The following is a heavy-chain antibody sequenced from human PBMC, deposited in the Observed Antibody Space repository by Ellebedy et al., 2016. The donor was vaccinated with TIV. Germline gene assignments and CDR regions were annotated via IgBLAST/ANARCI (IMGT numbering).Heavy chain of an antibody. J-gene: IGHJ4*02. V-gene: IGHV4-38-2*02. Sequence: SETLSLTCNVSGSSISSYYYWGWVRQPPGKGLELIGSIFHGGSTSYNPSLKSRVTISQDTAENQFSLKVRSVTAADTAVYYCASGQEGNVGEFDYWGQGTLVNVSS. CDR3: ASGQEGNVGEFDY. CDR1: GSSISSYYY. D-gene: IGHD3-10*01. CDR2: IFHGGST.